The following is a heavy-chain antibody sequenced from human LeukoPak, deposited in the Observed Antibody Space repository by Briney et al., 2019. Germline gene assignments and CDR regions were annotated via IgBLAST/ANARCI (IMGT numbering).Heavy chain of an antibody. J-gene: IGHJ4*02. CDR3: ASGTTDIVVVPATLRNYYFDY. V-gene: IGHV1-2*02. Sequence: ASVKVSCKASGYTFTGYYMHWVRQAPGQGLEWLGWINPNSGGTNYVQEFQGRVTMTTDTSISTAYMELSSLRSEDTAVYYCASGTTDIVVVPATLRNYYFDYWGQGTLVTASS. CDR1: GYTFTGYY. CDR2: INPNSGGT. D-gene: IGHD2-2*01.